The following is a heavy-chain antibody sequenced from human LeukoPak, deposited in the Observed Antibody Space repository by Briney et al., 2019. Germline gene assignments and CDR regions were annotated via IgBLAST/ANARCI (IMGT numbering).Heavy chain of an antibody. Sequence: GASVKVSCKASGYTFTCYYMNWVRQAAGQGLERMGWINPNSGGTNYAQKFQGRVTMTRDTSISTAYMELSRLRSDDTAVYYCARDGGGGWFDPWGQGTLVTVSS. J-gene: IGHJ5*02. D-gene: IGHD3-10*01. CDR2: INPNSGGT. V-gene: IGHV1-2*02. CDR1: GYTFTCYY. CDR3: ARDGGGGWFDP.